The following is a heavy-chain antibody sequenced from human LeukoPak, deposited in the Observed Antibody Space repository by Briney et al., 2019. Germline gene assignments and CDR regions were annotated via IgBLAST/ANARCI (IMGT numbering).Heavy chain of an antibody. J-gene: IGHJ4*02. CDR2: ISSSSSYI. CDR3: ARSMTTVTTFDY. CDR1: GFTFSSYS. V-gene: IGHV3-21*01. D-gene: IGHD4-17*01. Sequence: GESLKISCVASGFTFSSYSMNWVRQAPGKGLEWVSSISSSSSYIYYADSVKGRFTISRDNAKNSLYLQMNSLRAEDTAVYYCARSMTTVTTFDYWGQGTLVTVSS.